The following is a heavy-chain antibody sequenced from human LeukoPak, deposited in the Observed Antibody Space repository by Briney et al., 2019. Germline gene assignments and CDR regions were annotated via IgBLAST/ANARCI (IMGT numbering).Heavy chain of an antibody. CDR3: ASVKGRGDWFDP. CDR1: GGSISSGGYY. Sequence: SQTPSLTCTVSGGSISSGGYYWSWIRQPPGKGLEWIGYIYYSGSTNYNPSLKSRVTISVDTSKNQFSLKLSSVTAADTAVYYCASVKGRGDWFDPWGQGTLVTVSS. D-gene: IGHD3-10*01. CDR2: IYYSGST. J-gene: IGHJ5*02. V-gene: IGHV4-61*08.